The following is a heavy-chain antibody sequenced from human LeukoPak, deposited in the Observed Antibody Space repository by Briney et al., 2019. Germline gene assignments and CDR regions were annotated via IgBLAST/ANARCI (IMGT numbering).Heavy chain of an antibody. CDR3: ARWQVGATPYYYYYMDV. D-gene: IGHD1-26*01. CDR2: LFYGGST. Sequence: PSETLSLTCNVTGGSISSSYYYWGWIRQPPGKGLEWIGSLFYGGSTYYNPSLKSRVTISVDTSKTQFSLGLSSVTAADTAVYYCARWQVGATPYYYYYMDVWGKGTTVAVSS. V-gene: IGHV4-39*01. J-gene: IGHJ6*03. CDR1: GGSISSSYYY.